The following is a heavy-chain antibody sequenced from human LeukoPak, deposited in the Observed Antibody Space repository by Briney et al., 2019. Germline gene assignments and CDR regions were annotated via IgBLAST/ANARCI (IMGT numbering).Heavy chain of an antibody. CDR1: VYTLTELS. CDR2: FDPEDGET. J-gene: IGHJ4*02. D-gene: IGHD3-22*01. CDR3: ATDRVGYYDTSGYFSPLDY. Sequence: ASVKVSCKVSVYTLTELSMHWVRQAPGKGLEWMGGFDPEDGETIYAQKFQGRVTMTEDTSTDTAYMELSSLRSEDTAVYYCATDRVGYYDTSGYFSPLDYWGQGTLLTVSS. V-gene: IGHV1-24*01.